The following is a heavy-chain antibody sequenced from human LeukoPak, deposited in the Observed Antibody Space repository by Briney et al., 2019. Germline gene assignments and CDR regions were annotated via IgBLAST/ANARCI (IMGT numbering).Heavy chain of an antibody. CDR1: GFTFSTYC. D-gene: IGHD6-13*01. J-gene: IGHJ4*02. Sequence: GGSLRLSCAASGFTFSTYCMNWVRQAPGKGLEWVANIKQDGSEKLYVDSVKGRFTISRDNAKNSLYLQMNSLRAEDTAVYYCARDIAADAFDYWGQGTLVTVSS. V-gene: IGHV3-7*05. CDR3: ARDIAADAFDY. CDR2: IKQDGSEK.